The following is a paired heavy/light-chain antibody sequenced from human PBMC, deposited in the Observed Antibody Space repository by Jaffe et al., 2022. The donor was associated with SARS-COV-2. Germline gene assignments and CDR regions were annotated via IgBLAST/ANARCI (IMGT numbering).Light chain of an antibody. V-gene: IGKV4-1*01. CDR1: QSVLYRSSNKNY. CDR3: HQYYSTPPT. J-gene: IGKJ1*01. Sequence: DIVMTQSPDSLAVSLGERATINCKSSQSVLYRSSNKNYLAWYQQKPRQPPRLLIYWASTRESGVPDRFSGSGSGTDFSLTVSSLQAEDVAVYYCHQYYSTPPTFGQGTKVEIK. CDR2: WAS.
Heavy chain of an antibody. J-gene: IGHJ2*01. Sequence: QLQLQESGPGLVKPSETLSLTCTVSGGSISSSSYYWGWIRQPPGKGLEWIGTIYYSGSTYYSPSLKSRVTISVDTSKNQFSLRLSSVTAADTAVYYCARLRGYIQWLLKYGTDNGGNWYFDLWGRGTLVTVSS. CDR2: IYYSGST. CDR1: GGSISSSSYY. V-gene: IGHV4-39*01. D-gene: IGHD6-19*01. CDR3: ARLRGYIQWLLKYGTDNGGNWYFDL.